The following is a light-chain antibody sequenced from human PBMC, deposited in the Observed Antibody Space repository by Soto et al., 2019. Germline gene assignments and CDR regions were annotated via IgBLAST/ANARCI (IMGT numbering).Light chain of an antibody. J-gene: IGKJ5*01. CDR1: QSVSSSY. CDR3: QRYGSSRIT. Sequence: EIVLTQAPGTLSLSPGESATLSCRASQSVSSSYLAWYQQKPGQAPRLLIYGASSRATGIPDRFSGSGSGTDFTLTISRLEPEDFAVYYCQRYGSSRITFGHGTRLEI. V-gene: IGKV3-20*01. CDR2: GAS.